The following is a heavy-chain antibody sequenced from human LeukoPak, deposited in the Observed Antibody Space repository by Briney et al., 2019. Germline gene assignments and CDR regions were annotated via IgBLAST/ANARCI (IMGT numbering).Heavy chain of an antibody. J-gene: IGHJ4*02. D-gene: IGHD4-17*01. Sequence: HPGRSLRLSCAASGFTFSSYGMHWVRQAPGKGLEWVAVISYDGSNKYYADSVKGRFTISRDNSKNTLYLQMNSLRAEDTAVYYCAKDQGGYGDYFDYWGQGTLVTVSS. CDR1: GFTFSSYG. V-gene: IGHV3-30*18. CDR3: AKDQGGYGDYFDY. CDR2: ISYDGSNK.